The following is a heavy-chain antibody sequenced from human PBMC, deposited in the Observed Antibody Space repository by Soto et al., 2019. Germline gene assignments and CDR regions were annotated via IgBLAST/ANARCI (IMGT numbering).Heavy chain of an antibody. CDR1: GGSISSGDYY. CDR3: ASLWFGELSRTSYYYYYGMDV. CDR2: IYYSGST. D-gene: IGHD3-10*01. J-gene: IGHJ6*02. Sequence: SETLSLTCTVSGGSISSGDYYWSWIRQPPGKGLEWIGYIYYSGSTYYNPSLKSRVTISVDTSKNQFSLKLSSVTAADTAVYYCASLWFGELSRTSYYYYYGMDVWGQGTTVTVSS. V-gene: IGHV4-30-4*01.